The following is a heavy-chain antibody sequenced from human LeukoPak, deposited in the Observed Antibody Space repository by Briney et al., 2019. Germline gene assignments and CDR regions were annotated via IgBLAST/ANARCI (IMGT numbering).Heavy chain of an antibody. D-gene: IGHD3-10*01. Sequence: GGSLRLSCAASGFTFSSYWMSWVRQAPGKGLEWVANIKQDGSEKCYVDSVKGRFTISRDNAKNSLYLQMNSLRAEDTAVYYCARVTIMVRGVIITSWFDPWGQGTLVTVSS. V-gene: IGHV3-7*03. CDR2: IKQDGSEK. J-gene: IGHJ5*02. CDR1: GFTFSSYW. CDR3: ARVTIMVRGVIITSWFDP.